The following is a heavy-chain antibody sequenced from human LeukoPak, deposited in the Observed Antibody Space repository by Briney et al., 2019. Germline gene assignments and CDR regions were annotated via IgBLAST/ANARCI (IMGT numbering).Heavy chain of an antibody. V-gene: IGHV4-39*02. Sequence: TSETQSLTCTVSGGSISSSSYYWGWIRQPPGKGLEWSGSIYYSRSTYYNPSLKSRVTISVDTSKNQFSLKLSSVTAADTAVYYCAGDVTESGLLWFGELSSWFDPWGQGTLVTVSS. CDR2: IYYSRST. D-gene: IGHD3-10*01. J-gene: IGHJ5*02. CDR3: AGDVTESGLLWFGELSSWFDP. CDR1: GGSISSSSYY.